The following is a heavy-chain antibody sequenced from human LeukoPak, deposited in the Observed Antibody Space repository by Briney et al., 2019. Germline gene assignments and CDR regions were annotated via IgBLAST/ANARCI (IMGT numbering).Heavy chain of an antibody. CDR3: AGSGAGSYYHPENWFDP. Sequence: GGSLRLSCAASGFTFSSYSMNWVRQAPGKGLEWVSSISSSSSYIYYADSVKGRFTISRDNAKNSLYLQMNSLRAEDTAVYYCAGSGAGSYYHPENWFDPWGQETLVTVSS. CDR1: GFTFSSYS. CDR2: ISSSSSYI. D-gene: IGHD3-10*01. J-gene: IGHJ5*02. V-gene: IGHV3-21*01.